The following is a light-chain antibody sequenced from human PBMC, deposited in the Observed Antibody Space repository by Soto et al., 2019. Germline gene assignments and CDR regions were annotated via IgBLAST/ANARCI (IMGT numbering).Light chain of an antibody. CDR1: QSVSNNY. CDR2: GAS. Sequence: EVVLTQSPGTLSLSPGERATLSCRASQSVSNNYLAWYQHRPGQAPRLLIYGASNRATGIPDRFSGSGSGTVFTLTISRLEPEDFAVYYCQQYGSSPRYTFGQGTKLEI. CDR3: QQYGSSPRYT. J-gene: IGKJ2*01. V-gene: IGKV3-20*01.